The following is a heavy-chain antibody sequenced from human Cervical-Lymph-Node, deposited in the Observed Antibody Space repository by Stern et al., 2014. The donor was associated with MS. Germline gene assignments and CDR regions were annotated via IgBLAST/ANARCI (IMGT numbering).Heavy chain of an antibody. CDR3: ARLSTVVDY. CDR2: VYYSGTT. V-gene: IGHV4-59*08. D-gene: IGHD4-23*01. J-gene: IGHJ4*02. CDR1: GDSISSYY. Sequence: MQLVESGPGLVKPSETLSLTCTVSGDSISSYYWSWIRQPPGKGLEWIGHVYYSGTTYYNPSLTGRVTISEDTSKKQFSLKLNSVTAADTAVYYCARLSTVVDYWGQGTLVTVSS.